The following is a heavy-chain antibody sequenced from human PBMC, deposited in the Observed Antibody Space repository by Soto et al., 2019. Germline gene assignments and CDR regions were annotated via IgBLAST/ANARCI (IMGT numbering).Heavy chain of an antibody. D-gene: IGHD3-10*01. CDR2: IREKASTYTT. J-gene: IGHJ4*02. Sequence: GGSLRLSCEASGFSFNDYYMDWVRQAPGKGLEWVGRIREKASTYTTEYAASVKGRFTISRDDSKNSLFLQMNSLKSEDTAVYYCARPHNNGWFGIYFEYWGQGTLVTVSS. CDR1: GFSFNDYY. CDR3: ARPHNNGWFGIYFEY. V-gene: IGHV3-72*01.